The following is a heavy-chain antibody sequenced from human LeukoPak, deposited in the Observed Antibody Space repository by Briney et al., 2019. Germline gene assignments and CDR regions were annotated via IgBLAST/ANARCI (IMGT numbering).Heavy chain of an antibody. V-gene: IGHV3-30*18. CDR1: GFTFSSSV. Sequence: PGRSLRLPCAASGFTFSSSVMHWARQAPGKGPEWVAVISKDGSEKYHIDSVKGRFTISRDNSRNTLYLQMNSLRAEDTAVYFCAKESCTMTNCLGDWGQGTLVTVSS. D-gene: IGHD2-8*01. CDR3: AKESCTMTNCLGD. CDR2: ISKDGSEK. J-gene: IGHJ4*02.